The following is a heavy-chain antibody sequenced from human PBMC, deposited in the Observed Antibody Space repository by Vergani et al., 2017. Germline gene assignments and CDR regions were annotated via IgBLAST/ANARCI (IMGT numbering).Heavy chain of an antibody. Sequence: QVHLQQRGAGVLKPSETLALTCGVIGGSLSGYFWSWIRQSPGRGLEWIGEITAIGSAKYSPSATSRVTISVDTSRGEFTLTVTSVTAADTGLYFCASRRPRLXLGSKSNAGTFDSWGQGNLVPVSS. CDR1: GGSLSGYF. CDR3: ASRRPRLXLGSKSNAGTFDS. V-gene: IGHV4-34*02. D-gene: IGHD3-10*01. CDR2: ITAIGSA. J-gene: IGHJ4*01.